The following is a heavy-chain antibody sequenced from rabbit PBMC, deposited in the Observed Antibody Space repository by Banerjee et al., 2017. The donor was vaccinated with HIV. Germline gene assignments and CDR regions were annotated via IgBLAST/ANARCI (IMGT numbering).Heavy chain of an antibody. Sequence: QSLEESGGDLVKPGASLTLTCTASGFSFSSSYWICWVRQAPGKGLEWIACIDAGSSDRTYYASWAKGRFTISKTSSTTVTLQMTSLTAADTATYFCAREMWMLYGDGSDWLYGFNLWGPGTLVTVS. CDR1: GFSFSSSYW. CDR3: AREMWMLYGDGSDWLYGFNL. CDR2: IDAGSSDRT. D-gene: IGHD2-1*01. V-gene: IGHV1S40*01. J-gene: IGHJ4*01.